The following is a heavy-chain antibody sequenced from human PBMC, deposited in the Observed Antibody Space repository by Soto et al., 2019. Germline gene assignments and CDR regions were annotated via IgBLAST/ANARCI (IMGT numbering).Heavy chain of an antibody. CDR1: GGSFSGYY. D-gene: IGHD3-10*01. CDR3: ARGRERNYSGSGSYYSNPHSHYYYGMDV. CDR2: INHSGST. V-gene: IGHV4-34*01. Sequence: SETLSLTCAVYGGSFSGYYWSWIRQPPGKGLEWIGEINHSGSTNYNPSLKSRVTISVDTSKNQFSLKLSSVTAADTAVYYCARGRERNYSGSGSYYSNPHSHYYYGMDVWGQGTTVTVSS. J-gene: IGHJ6*02.